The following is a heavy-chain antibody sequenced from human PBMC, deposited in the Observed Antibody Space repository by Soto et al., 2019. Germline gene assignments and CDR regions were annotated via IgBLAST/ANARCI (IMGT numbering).Heavy chain of an antibody. Sequence: QVQLVESGGDLVKPGGSLRLSCAASGYTFSDYYMSWIRQAPGKGLEWISYIDTSGTKIYYADSVKGRFTITRDNAKNSLYLEMNSRRDEDTAVYYCASHYDMWSGYLSPVDYWGQGTLVTVSS. J-gene: IGHJ4*02. D-gene: IGHD3-3*01. CDR3: ASHYDMWSGYLSPVDY. CDR1: GYTFSDYY. CDR2: IDTSGTKI. V-gene: IGHV3-11*01.